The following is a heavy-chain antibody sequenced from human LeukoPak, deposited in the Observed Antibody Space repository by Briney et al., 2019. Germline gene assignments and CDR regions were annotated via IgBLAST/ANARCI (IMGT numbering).Heavy chain of an antibody. CDR1: GYTFTSYY. V-gene: IGHV1-46*01. Sequence: GASVKVSCKASGYTFTSYYMHWVRQAPGQGLEWMGIINPSGGSTTYAQKFQGRLTMTRDTSTSTVYMELSSLRSEDTAVYYCARDIRVYYYYYAMDVWGQGATVTVSS. CDR2: INPSGGST. D-gene: IGHD3-3*02. CDR3: ARDIRVYYYYYAMDV. J-gene: IGHJ6*02.